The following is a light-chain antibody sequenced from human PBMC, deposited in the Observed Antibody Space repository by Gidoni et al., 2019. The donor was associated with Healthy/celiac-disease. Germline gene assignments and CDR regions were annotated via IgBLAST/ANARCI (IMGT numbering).Light chain of an antibody. Sequence: DIQMTQSTSSLSASVGDRVTIPCRASQSISSYLNWYQQKPGKAPKLLIYAASSLQSGVPSRFSGRGSVTDFTRTIISLQPEDFATYYCQQSYSTPPEKTFGQGTKVEIK. CDR1: QSISSY. J-gene: IGKJ1*01. CDR2: AAS. CDR3: QQSYSTPPEKT. V-gene: IGKV1-39*01.